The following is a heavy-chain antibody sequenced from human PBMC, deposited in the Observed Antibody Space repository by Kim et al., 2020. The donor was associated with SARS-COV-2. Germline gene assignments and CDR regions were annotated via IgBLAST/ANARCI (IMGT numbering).Heavy chain of an antibody. CDR3: AKGRGVYDSSGFDY. D-gene: IGHD3-22*01. CDR1: GFTFSSYG. CDR2: IWYDGSNK. Sequence: GGSLRLSCAASGFTFSSYGMHWVRQAPGKGLEWVAVIWYDGSNKYYADSVKGRFTISRDNSKNTLYLQMNSLRAEDTAVYYCAKGRGVYDSSGFDYWGQGTLVTVSS. J-gene: IGHJ4*02. V-gene: IGHV3-33*06.